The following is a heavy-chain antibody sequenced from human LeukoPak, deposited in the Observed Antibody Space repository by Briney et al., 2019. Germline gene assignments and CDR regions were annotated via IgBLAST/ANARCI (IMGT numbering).Heavy chain of an antibody. D-gene: IGHD6-13*01. CDR1: GYTFTSYG. CDR3: ARSRTPGIAAAGTEYFQH. J-gene: IGHJ1*01. Sequence: ASVKVSCKASGYTFTSYGISWVRQAPGQGLEWMGWISAYNGNTNYAQKLQGRVTMTTDTSTSTAYMELRSLRSDDTAVYYCARSRTPGIAAAGTEYFQHWGQGTLVTVSS. V-gene: IGHV1-18*01. CDR2: ISAYNGNT.